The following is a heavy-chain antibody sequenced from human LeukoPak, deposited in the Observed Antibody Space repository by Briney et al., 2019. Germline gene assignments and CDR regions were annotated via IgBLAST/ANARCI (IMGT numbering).Heavy chain of an antibody. J-gene: IGHJ3*02. CDR3: ARADTPWDAFDI. D-gene: IGHD2-2*02. CDR2: IYYSGST. V-gene: IGHV4-59*01. CDR1: GGSISSYY. Sequence: SETLSLTCTVSGGSISSYYWSWIRQPPGKGLEWIGYIYYSGSTNYNPSLKSRVTISVDTSKNQFSLKLSSVTAADTAVYYCARADTPWDAFDIWGQGTVVTVSS.